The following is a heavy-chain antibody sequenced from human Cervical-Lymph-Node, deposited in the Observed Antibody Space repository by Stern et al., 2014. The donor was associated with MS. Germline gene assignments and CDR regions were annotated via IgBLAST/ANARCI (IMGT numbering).Heavy chain of an antibody. CDR2: IKHDGGER. CDR3: ARPASGSNYVDSFDH. Sequence: VQLGQSGGGLVQPGGSLRLSCEASGFTFSSYWMTWVRQAPGQGLEWVAKIKHDGGERYYVDYVKGRFTIASDNDKSSTCVHMSSLRAEDSAVYYCARPASGSNYVDSFDHWGQGTLVTVSS. CDR1: GFTFSSYW. D-gene: IGHD3-22*01. V-gene: IGHV3-7*01. J-gene: IGHJ4*02.